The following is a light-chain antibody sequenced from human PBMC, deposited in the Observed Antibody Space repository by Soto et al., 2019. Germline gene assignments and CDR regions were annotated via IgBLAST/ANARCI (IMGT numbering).Light chain of an antibody. CDR1: QSINSRY. V-gene: IGKV3-20*01. CDR3: QQYGSSPFT. Sequence: EIVLTQSPGTLSLSPGERATLSCRASQSINSRYLAWYQQKPGQAPRLLIYGASSRATGIPDRFSGSGSGTDFTLTISRLEPEDSAVYYCQQYGSSPFTFGPGTKVDIK. J-gene: IGKJ3*01. CDR2: GAS.